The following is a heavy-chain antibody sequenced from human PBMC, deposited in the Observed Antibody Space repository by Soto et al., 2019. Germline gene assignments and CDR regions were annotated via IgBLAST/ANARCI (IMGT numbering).Heavy chain of an antibody. CDR3: ARSTYYDILTTFDY. CDR2: IYYSGST. V-gene: IGHV4-30-4*01. Sequence: SETLSLTCTVSGGSISSGKYYWSWIRQPPGKGLEWIGYIYYSGSTYYNPSLKSRVTISVDTSKDQFSLKLSSVTTADTAVYYCARSTYYDILTTFDYWGQGTLVTVSS. J-gene: IGHJ4*02. CDR1: GGSISSGKYY. D-gene: IGHD3-9*01.